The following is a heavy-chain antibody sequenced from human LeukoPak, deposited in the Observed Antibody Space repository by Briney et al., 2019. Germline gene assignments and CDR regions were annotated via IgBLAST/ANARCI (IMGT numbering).Heavy chain of an antibody. CDR1: GYTFTGYY. J-gene: IGHJ4*02. D-gene: IGHD5-12*01. CDR2: INPNSGGT. V-gene: IGHV1-2*06. CDR3: ATLTIYSGYGPYYFDY. Sequence: ASVTVSCKAYGYTFTGYYMHWVRQAPGQGLEWMGRINPNSGGTNYAQKFQGRVTMTRDTSISTAYMELSRLRSDDTAVYYCATLTIYSGYGPYYFDYWGQGTLVTVSS.